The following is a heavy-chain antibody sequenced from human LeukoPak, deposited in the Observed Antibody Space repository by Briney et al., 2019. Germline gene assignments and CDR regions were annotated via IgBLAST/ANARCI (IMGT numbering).Heavy chain of an antibody. CDR1: GGSFSGYY. V-gene: IGHV4-34*01. J-gene: IGHJ5*02. Sequence: SETLSLTCAVYGGSFSGYYWSWIRQPPGKGLEWIGEINHSGSTNYNPSLKSRVTISVDTSKNQFSLKLSSVTAADTAVYYCARGRRLTLNCSSTSCYLIRVWWFDPWGQGTLVTVSS. CDR2: INHSGST. D-gene: IGHD2-2*01. CDR3: ARGRRLTLNCSSTSCYLIRVWWFDP.